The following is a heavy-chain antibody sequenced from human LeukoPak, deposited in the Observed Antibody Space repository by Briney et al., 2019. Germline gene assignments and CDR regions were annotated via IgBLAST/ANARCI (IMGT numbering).Heavy chain of an antibody. CDR1: GFSFSGYW. V-gene: IGHV3-7*03. CDR3: ARGGYYPDV. J-gene: IGHJ6*04. Sequence: PGGSLRLSCAASGFSFSGYWMTSVRQAPGKGLEWVANIKEDGSEKYYVDSEKGRFNISRDNAKNSLYLQMNSLTAEDTALYYCARGGYYPDVWGKGTTVTVSS. D-gene: IGHD3-16*01. CDR2: IKEDGSEK.